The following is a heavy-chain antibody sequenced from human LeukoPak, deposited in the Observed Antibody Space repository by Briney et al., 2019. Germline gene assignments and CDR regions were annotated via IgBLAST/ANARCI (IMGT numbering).Heavy chain of an antibody. J-gene: IGHJ4*02. D-gene: IGHD1-26*01. Sequence: SETLSLTCTVSGGSISNHYWSWIRQPPGKGLEWIGYIYHSGSTNYNPSLKSRVTISVDTSKNQFSLKLTSVTAADTAVYYCARGVGATITPDFDYWGQGTLVTVSS. CDR3: ARGVGATITPDFDY. CDR1: GGSISNHY. CDR2: IYHSGST. V-gene: IGHV4-59*11.